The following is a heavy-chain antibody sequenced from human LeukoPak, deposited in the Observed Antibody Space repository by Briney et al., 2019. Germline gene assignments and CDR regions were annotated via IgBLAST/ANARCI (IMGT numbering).Heavy chain of an antibody. CDR2: IYYSGST. CDR3: ARETLKRVIGAFDI. D-gene: IGHD2-21*01. Sequence: SETLSLTCTVSGGSVSSGSYYWSWIRQPPGKGLEWIGNIYYSGSTNYNPSLKSRVTISVDTSKNQFSLKLSSVTAADTAVYYCARETLKRVIGAFDIWAKGQWSPSLQ. CDR1: GGSVSSGSYY. J-gene: IGHJ3*02. V-gene: IGHV4-61*01.